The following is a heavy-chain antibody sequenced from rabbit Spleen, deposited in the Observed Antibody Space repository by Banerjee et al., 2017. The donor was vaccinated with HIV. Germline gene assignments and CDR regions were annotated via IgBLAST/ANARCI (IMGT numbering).Heavy chain of an antibody. V-gene: IGHV1S40*01. J-gene: IGHJ6*01. D-gene: IGHD7-1*01. CDR1: GVSFSISSY. CDR3: VRDTGTSFSTYGMDL. CDR2: SYAGSSGST. Sequence: QSLEESGGDLVKPGASLTLTCTASGVSFSISSYMCWVRQAPGKGLEWIACSYAGSSGSTYSAIWAKGRFTISKTSSTTVTLQMTSLTAADTATYFCVRDTGTSFSTYGMDLWGPGTLVTVS.